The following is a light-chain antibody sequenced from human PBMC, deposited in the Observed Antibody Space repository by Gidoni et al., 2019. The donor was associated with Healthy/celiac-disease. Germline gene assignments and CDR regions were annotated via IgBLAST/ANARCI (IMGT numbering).Light chain of an antibody. CDR1: SDVGSYNR. CDR3: SSYTSSSTHWV. CDR2: EVS. Sequence: SDVGSYNRVSWYQQPPGTAPKLMIYEVSNRPSGVPDRFSGSKSGNTASLTISGLQAEDEADYYCSSYTSSSTHWVFGGGTKLTIL. J-gene: IGLJ3*02. V-gene: IGLV2-18*02.